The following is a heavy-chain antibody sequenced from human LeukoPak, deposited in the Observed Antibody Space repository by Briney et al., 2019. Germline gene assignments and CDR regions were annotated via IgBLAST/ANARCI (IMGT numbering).Heavy chain of an antibody. CDR1: GFTFARYV. Sequence: GGSLRLSCAGSGFTFARYVMTWDRQAPGKGAEGVSSVRGDGRITYYAPSVKGRFTISRDNSKNTLYLQMNTLRAEDTAVYYCANSSALLLWFGDFSYWGKGTLVTVSS. J-gene: IGHJ4*02. D-gene: IGHD3-10*01. V-gene: IGHV3-23*01. CDR3: ANSSALLLWFGDFSY. CDR2: VRGDGRIT.